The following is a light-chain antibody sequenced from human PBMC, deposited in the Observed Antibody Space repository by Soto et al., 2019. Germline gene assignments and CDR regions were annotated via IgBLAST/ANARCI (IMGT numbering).Light chain of an antibody. CDR2: GNS. J-gene: IGLJ3*02. CDR3: QSYDISLSGSV. V-gene: IGLV1-40*01. CDR1: RSNIGAGYH. Sequence: QPVLTQPPSVSGAPGQRVTISCTGSRSNIGAGYHVHWYQQLPGKAHKLIIYGNSNRPSGVPDRFSGSKSGTSASLAITVLPAEDEADYYCQSYDISLSGSVFGGGTKLNVL.